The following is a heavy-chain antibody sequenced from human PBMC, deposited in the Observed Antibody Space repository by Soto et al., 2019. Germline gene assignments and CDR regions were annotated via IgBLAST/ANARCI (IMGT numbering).Heavy chain of an antibody. CDR3: ARDDFVRAAATKDYYDGMDV. CDR2: IKQDGSEK. V-gene: IGHV3-7*01. Sequence: GGSLRLSCAASGFTFSSYWMSWVRQAPGKGLEWVANIKQDGSEKYYVDSLEGRFTISRDNAKNSLYLQMHSLRAEDTAVYYCARDDFVRAAATKDYYDGMDVWGQGTTVTVSS. CDR1: GFTFSSYW. J-gene: IGHJ6*02. D-gene: IGHD5-12*01.